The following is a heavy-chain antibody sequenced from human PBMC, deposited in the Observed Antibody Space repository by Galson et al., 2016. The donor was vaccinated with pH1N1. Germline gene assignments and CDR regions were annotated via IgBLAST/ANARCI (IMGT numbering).Heavy chain of an antibody. V-gene: IGHV2-5*02. CDR2: IYWDDDK. CDR3: ARNGYGDYVGYFDY. J-gene: IGHJ4*02. D-gene: IGHD4-17*01. Sequence: PALVKPTQTLTLTCTFSEFSLSTSGVGVGWIRQPPGKALEWLALIYWDDDKRYSPSLKSRLTITKDTSKNQVVLTMTNMDPVDTATYYCARNGYGDYVGYFDYWGQGTLVTVSS. CDR1: EFSLSTSGVG.